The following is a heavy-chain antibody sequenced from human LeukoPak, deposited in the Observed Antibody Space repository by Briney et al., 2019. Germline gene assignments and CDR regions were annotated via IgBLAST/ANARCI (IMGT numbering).Heavy chain of an antibody. Sequence: GGTLRLSCAASGFTFSSYGMSWVRQAPGKGLEWVSAISGSGGSTYYADSVKGRFTISRDNSKNTLHLQMNSLRAEDTAVYYCAKDRSIGTYYTFDHWGQGTLVTVSS. V-gene: IGHV3-23*01. CDR1: GFTFSSYG. D-gene: IGHD1-26*01. CDR2: ISGSGGST. CDR3: AKDRSIGTYYTFDH. J-gene: IGHJ4*02.